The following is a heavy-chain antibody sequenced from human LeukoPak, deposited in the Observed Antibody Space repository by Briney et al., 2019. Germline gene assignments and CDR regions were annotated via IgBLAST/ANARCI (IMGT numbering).Heavy chain of an antibody. D-gene: IGHD3-3*01. CDR1: GASLSSYY. CDR2: IPDTGKT. CDR3: VTGYYEPFDN. J-gene: IGHJ4*02. V-gene: IGHV4-59*01. Sequence: SETLSLTCSVSGASLSSYYWGWIRQSPGKGLEWLSYIPDTGKTEYNPSLKSRGTLSLDTSKNQFSLRLTSVTAADTAVYYCVTGYYEPFDNWGQGTLVTVSS.